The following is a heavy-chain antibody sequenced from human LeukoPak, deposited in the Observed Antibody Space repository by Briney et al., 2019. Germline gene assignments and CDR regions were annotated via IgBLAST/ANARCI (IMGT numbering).Heavy chain of an antibody. J-gene: IGHJ3*02. Sequence: SETLSLTCAVSGESFSGYYLSWIRQPPGKGLEWIGEINHGGSTNYNPSLKSRVTISVDTSKNQFSLKLSSEHTADTAVYSCARILGYCSSTSCPSVAFDIWGQATMVTVSS. CDR3: ARILGYCSSTSCPSVAFDI. CDR1: GESFSGYY. CDR2: INHGGST. V-gene: IGHV4-34*01. D-gene: IGHD2-2*01.